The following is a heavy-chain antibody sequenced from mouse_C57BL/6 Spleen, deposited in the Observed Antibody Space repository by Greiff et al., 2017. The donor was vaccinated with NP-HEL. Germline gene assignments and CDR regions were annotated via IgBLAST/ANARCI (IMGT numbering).Heavy chain of an antibody. V-gene: IGHV1-59*01. CDR2: IDPYDSYT. J-gene: IGHJ2*01. Sequence: QVQLQQPGAELVRPGTSVKLSCKASGYTFTSYWMHWVKQRPGQGLEWIGVIDPYDSYTNYNQKFKGKATLTVDTSSSTAYMQLSSLTSEDAAVYYCARGVTTVEPDYWGQGTTLTVSS. CDR3: ARGVTTVEPDY. D-gene: IGHD1-1*01. CDR1: GYTFTSYW.